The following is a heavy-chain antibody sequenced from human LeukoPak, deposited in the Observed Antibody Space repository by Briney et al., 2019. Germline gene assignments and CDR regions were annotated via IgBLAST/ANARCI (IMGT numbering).Heavy chain of an antibody. CDR2: ISDSGGTT. D-gene: IGHD2-2*02. CDR3: AKARSGSSSSCYNY. CDR1: GFTFSDYY. Sequence: GGSLRLSCAASGFTFSDYYMSWIRQAPGKGLEWVSGISDSGGTTDYADSVKGRFAISRDNSNNTLYLQMNSLRAEDTAVYYCAKARSGSSSSCYNYWGQGTLVTVSS. J-gene: IGHJ4*02. V-gene: IGHV3-23*01.